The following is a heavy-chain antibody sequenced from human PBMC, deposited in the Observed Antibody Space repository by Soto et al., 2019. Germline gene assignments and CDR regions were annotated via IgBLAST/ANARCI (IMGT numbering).Heavy chain of an antibody. CDR1: GFTFSTSV. J-gene: IGHJ3*02. Sequence: GGSLRLSCAASGFTFSTSVMTWIRQAPGKGLEWVSAISGDGYSTYYADSVKGRFTISRDNSKDTLYMQMNSLRGEDTAIYYCVKRPTTQNTRGAIDIWGQGTMVTVSS. CDR2: ISGDGYST. D-gene: IGHD1-7*01. V-gene: IGHV3-23*01. CDR3: VKRPTTQNTRGAIDI.